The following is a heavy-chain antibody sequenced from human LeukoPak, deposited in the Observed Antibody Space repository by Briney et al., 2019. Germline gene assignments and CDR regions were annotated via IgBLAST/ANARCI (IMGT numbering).Heavy chain of an antibody. CDR2: IIPIFGIA. Sequence: SVKVSCKASGGTFSSYVISWVRQAPGQGLEWMGGIIPIFGIANYAQKFQGRVTITADESTSTAYMELSSLRSEDTAVYYCARDYSGGTAMVHRFDYWGQGTLVTVSS. V-gene: IGHV1-69*13. J-gene: IGHJ4*02. CDR1: GGTFSSYV. CDR3: ARDYSGGTAMVHRFDY. D-gene: IGHD5-18*01.